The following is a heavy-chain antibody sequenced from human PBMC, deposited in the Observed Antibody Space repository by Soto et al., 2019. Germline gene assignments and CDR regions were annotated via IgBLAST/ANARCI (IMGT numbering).Heavy chain of an antibody. CDR1: GDSVSSNSAA. J-gene: IGHJ6*03. Sequence: PSQTLSLTCAISGDSVSSNSAAWNWIRQSPSRGLEWLGRTYYRSKWYNDYAVSVESRITINPDTSKNQFSLQLNSVTPEDTAVYYCARGEGVSNYDFWSGYYFDYYYMDVWGKGTTVTVSS. D-gene: IGHD3-3*01. CDR2: TYYRSKWYN. CDR3: ARGEGVSNYDFWSGYYFDYYYMDV. V-gene: IGHV6-1*01.